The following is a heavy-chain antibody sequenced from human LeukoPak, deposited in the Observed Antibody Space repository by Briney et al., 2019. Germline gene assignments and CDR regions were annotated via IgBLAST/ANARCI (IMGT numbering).Heavy chain of an antibody. V-gene: IGHV3-11*04. CDR1: GFTFSDYY. CDR2: ISSSSSTI. Sequence: GGSLRPSCAASGFTFSDYYMSWIRRAPGKGLEWVSYISSSSSTIYYADSVKGRFTISRDNAKNSLYLQMDSLRAEDTAVYYCTKRAGYSSSWYKRVDYYYYYYMDVWGKGTTVTVSS. CDR3: TKRAGYSSSWYKRVDYYYYYYMDV. D-gene: IGHD6-13*01. J-gene: IGHJ6*03.